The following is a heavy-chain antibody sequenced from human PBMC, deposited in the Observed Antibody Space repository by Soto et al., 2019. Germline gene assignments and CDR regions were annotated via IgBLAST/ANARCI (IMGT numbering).Heavy chain of an antibody. V-gene: IGHV4-34*01. CDR3: ARSRGSSDV. Sequence: PSETLSLTCAVYGGSFSGYYWSWIRQPPGKGLEWIGEINHSGSTNYNPSLKSRVTISVDTSKNQFSLNLSSVTAADTAVYYCARSRGSSDVWGKGTTVTVSS. J-gene: IGHJ6*04. D-gene: IGHD3-10*01. CDR2: INHSGST. CDR1: GGSFSGYY.